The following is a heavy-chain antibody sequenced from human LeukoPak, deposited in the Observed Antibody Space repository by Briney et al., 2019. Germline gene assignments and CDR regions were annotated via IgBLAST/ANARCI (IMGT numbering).Heavy chain of an antibody. V-gene: IGHV3-30*02. D-gene: IGHD2-2*01. CDR1: GFSCSSYG. J-gene: IGHJ4*02. Sequence: GGSLRLSCAASGFSCSSYGMHWVRQAPGKGLEWVAFIQYDGSSIYYTDSVKGRFTISRDNSKNTLYLQMDSLRVEDTAIYYCAKELSRIVPAAWAFWGQGALLSVSS. CDR2: IQYDGSSI. CDR3: AKELSRIVPAAWAF.